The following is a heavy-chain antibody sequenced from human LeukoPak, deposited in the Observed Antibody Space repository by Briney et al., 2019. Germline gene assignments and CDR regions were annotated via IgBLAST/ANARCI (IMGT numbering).Heavy chain of an antibody. J-gene: IGHJ4*02. Sequence: GGSLRLSCAASGFTFSSYAMSWVRQAPGKGLEWVSAISGSGGSTYYADSVKGRFTISRDNSKNTLYLQMNSLRAEDTAVYYCARDRGSGYYYDSSGYPGDHFDYWGQGTLVTVSS. CDR1: GFTFSSYA. CDR2: ISGSGGST. CDR3: ARDRGSGYYYDSSGYPGDHFDY. D-gene: IGHD3-22*01. V-gene: IGHV3-23*01.